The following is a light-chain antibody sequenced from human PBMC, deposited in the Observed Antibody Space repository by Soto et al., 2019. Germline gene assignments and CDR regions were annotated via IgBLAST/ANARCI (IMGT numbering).Light chain of an antibody. CDR2: GAS. CDR3: QQYGSSQFT. Sequence: EMVLTQSPGTLSLSPGERATLSCRASQSVSTSYLAWYQQKPGQAPRLLIYGASSRATGIPGRFSGSGSGTDFTLTISRLEPEDFAVYYCQQYGSSQFTFGPGTKVDIK. V-gene: IGKV3-20*01. J-gene: IGKJ3*01. CDR1: QSVSTSY.